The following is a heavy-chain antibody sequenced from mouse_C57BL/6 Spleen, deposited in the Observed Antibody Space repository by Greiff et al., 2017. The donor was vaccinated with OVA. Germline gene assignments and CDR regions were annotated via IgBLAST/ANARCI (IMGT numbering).Heavy chain of an antibody. V-gene: IGHV5-2*03. Sequence: EVKLMESGGGLVQPGESLKLSCESNEYEFPSHDMSWVRKTPEKRLELVAAINSDGGSTYYPATMERRFIISRDNTKKTLYLQMSSLRSEDTALYYCARRGGNWGYFDVWGTGTTVTVSS. D-gene: IGHD4-1*01. J-gene: IGHJ1*03. CDR2: INSDGGST. CDR1: EYEFPSHD. CDR3: ARRGGNWGYFDV.